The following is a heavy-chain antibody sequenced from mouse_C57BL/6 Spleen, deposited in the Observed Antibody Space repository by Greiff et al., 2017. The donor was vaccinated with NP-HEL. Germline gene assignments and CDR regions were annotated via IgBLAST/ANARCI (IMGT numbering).Heavy chain of an antibody. CDR2: IYPGDGST. Sequence: VQLQQSDAGLVKPGASVKISCKVSGYTFTDHTIHWMKQRPEQGLEWIGYIYPGDGSTKYNEKFTGKATLTADKSSSTAYMQLNSLTSGDSADDFCVSAYDNGSSYSPFDYWGQGTLLTVSA. CDR1: GYTFTDHT. CDR3: VSAYDNGSSYSPFDY. D-gene: IGHD1-1*01. V-gene: IGHV1-78*01. J-gene: IGHJ3*01.